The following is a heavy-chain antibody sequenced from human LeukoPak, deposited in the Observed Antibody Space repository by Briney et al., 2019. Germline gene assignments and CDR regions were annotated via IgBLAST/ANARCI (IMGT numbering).Heavy chain of an antibody. Sequence: PSETLSLTCAVYGGSFSGYYWSWIRQPPGKGLEWVANIKEDGSEKYYVDSVKGRLTISRDNAKNSLYLQMNSLRAEDTAVYYCARGAGSYYVDYYYYYMDVWGKGTTVTVSS. CDR2: IKEDGSEK. CDR3: ARGAGSYYVDYYYYYMDV. J-gene: IGHJ6*03. CDR1: GGSFSGYY. V-gene: IGHV3-7*01. D-gene: IGHD1-26*01.